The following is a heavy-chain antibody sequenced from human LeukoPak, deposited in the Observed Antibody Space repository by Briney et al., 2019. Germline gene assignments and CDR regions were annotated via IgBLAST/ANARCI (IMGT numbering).Heavy chain of an antibody. CDR1: GFTFSSYG. CDR3: ARVTWLSAAGTEGNFDY. Sequence: GGSLRLSCAASGFTFSSYGMSWVRQAPGKGLEWVSAISGSGGSTYYADAVKGRCTISTDNSKNTLYLQMDSLRAEDTAVYYCARVTWLSAAGTEGNFDYWGQGTLVTVSS. CDR2: ISGSGGST. J-gene: IGHJ4*02. D-gene: IGHD6-13*01. V-gene: IGHV3-23*01.